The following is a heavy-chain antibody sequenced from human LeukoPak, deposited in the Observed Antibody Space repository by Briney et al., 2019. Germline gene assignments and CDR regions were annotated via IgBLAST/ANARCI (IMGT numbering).Heavy chain of an antibody. J-gene: IGHJ5*02. CDR2: ISGSGGST. D-gene: IGHD6-6*01. CDR3: AKDPPEYSSFHWFDP. V-gene: IGHV3-23*01. CDR1: GFTFSSYA. Sequence: GGSLRLSCAASGFTFSSYAMSWVRQAPGKGLERVSAISGSGGSTYYADSAKGRFTISRDNSKNTLYLQMNSLRAEDMAVYYCAKDPPEYSSFHWFDPWGQGTLVTVSS.